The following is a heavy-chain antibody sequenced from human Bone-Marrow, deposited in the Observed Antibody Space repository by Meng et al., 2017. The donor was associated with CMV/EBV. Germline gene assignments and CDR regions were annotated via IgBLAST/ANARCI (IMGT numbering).Heavy chain of an antibody. Sequence: SETLSFTCAVYGGSFSGYYWSWIRQPPGKGLEWIGEINHSGSTNYNPSLKSRVTISVDTSKNQFSLKLSSVTAADTAVYYCARAPIGTSERPFDYWGQGTLVTVSS. CDR3: ARAPIGTSERPFDY. CDR1: GGSFSGYY. V-gene: IGHV4-34*01. D-gene: IGHD1-26*01. CDR2: INHSGST. J-gene: IGHJ4*02.